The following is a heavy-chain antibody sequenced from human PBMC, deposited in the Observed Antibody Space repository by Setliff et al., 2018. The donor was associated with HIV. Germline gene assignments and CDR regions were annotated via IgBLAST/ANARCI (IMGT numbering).Heavy chain of an antibody. CDR2: IYYSGST. V-gene: IGHV4-59*01. Sequence: SETLSLTCTVSGGSIRTYYWNWIRQPPGKALEWIGYIYYSGSTNYNPSFKSRVTISVDRSKSQFSLKLSSVTAADTAIYYCTRGPEGVAGGDYWGQGILVTVSS. D-gene: IGHD3-3*01. J-gene: IGHJ4*02. CDR3: TRGPEGVAGGDY. CDR1: GGSIRTYY.